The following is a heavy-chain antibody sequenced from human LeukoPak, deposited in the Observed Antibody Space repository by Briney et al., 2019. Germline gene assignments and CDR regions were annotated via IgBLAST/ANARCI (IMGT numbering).Heavy chain of an antibody. CDR2: IIPILGIA. Sequence: ASVKVSCKASGGTFSSYAISWVRPAPGQGLEWMGRIIPILGIANYAQKFQGRVTITADKSTSTAYMELSSLRSEDTAVYYCARDGYYGSGSSNDYWGQGTLVTVSS. D-gene: IGHD3-10*01. CDR1: GGTFSSYA. J-gene: IGHJ4*02. CDR3: ARDGYYGSGSSNDY. V-gene: IGHV1-69*04.